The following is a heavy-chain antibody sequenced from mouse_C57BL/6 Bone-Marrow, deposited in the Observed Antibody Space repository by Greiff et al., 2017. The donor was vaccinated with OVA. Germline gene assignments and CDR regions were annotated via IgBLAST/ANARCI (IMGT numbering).Heavy chain of an antibody. J-gene: IGHJ3*01. Sequence: QVQLQQSGAELVKPGASVKLSCKASGYTFTSYWMHWVKQRPGRGLEWIGRIDPNSGGTKYNEKFKGKAKLTAVTSASTAYMELSSLTNEDSAVYYCTRRTMVTSWFAYWGQGTLVTVSA. CDR1: GYTFTSYW. V-gene: IGHV1-62-3*01. CDR3: TRRTMVTSWFAY. CDR2: IDPNSGGT. D-gene: IGHD2-2*01.